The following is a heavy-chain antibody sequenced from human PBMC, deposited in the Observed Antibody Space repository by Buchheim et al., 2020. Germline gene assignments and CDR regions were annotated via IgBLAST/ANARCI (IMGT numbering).Heavy chain of an antibody. J-gene: IGHJ4*02. CDR3: AKGYRDGYNPFDY. V-gene: IGHV3-23*04. D-gene: IGHD5-24*01. Sequence: EVQLVESGGGLVQPGGSLRLSCVASGFTFSSYAMNWVRQAPGKGLEWVSVIRGSDGGTYYAGSVKGRFTISRDNSNNTLYLQRNSLRAEDTAVYYCAKGYRDGYNPFDYWGRGTL. CDR1: GFTFSSYA. CDR2: IRGSDGGT.